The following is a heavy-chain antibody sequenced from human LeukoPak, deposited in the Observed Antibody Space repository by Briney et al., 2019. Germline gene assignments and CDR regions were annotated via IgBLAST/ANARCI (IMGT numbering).Heavy chain of an antibody. J-gene: IGHJ4*02. CDR1: GFTFSDYD. Sequence: GGSLRLSCAASGFTFSDYDMHWVRQATGKGLEWVSSIGTAGDTYYTGSVKGRFTISRENAKNSLYLQMNSLRAGDTAVYYCARVAKERVGGVYYFDCWGQGTLVTVSS. V-gene: IGHV3-13*01. CDR3: ARVAKERVGGVYYFDC. D-gene: IGHD1-1*01. CDR2: IGTAGDT.